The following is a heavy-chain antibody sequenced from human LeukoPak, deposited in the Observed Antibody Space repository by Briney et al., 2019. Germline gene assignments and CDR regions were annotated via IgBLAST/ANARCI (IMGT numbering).Heavy chain of an antibody. CDR2: IYHSGST. Sequence: SETLSLTCAVSDGSISSGGYSWSWIRQPPGKGLEWIGYIYHSGSTYYNPSLKSRVTISVDRSKNQFSLKLSSVTAADTAVYYCARDGAFGVVTTWGQGTLVTVSS. CDR1: DGSISSGGYS. V-gene: IGHV4-30-2*01. CDR3: ARDGAFGVVTT. D-gene: IGHD3-3*01. J-gene: IGHJ5*02.